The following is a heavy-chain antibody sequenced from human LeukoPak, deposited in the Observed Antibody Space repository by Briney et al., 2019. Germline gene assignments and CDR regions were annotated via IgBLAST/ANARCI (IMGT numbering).Heavy chain of an antibody. CDR1: GYTFTGYY. CDR2: INPNSGGT. Sequence: ASVTVSCKASGYTFTGYYMHWVRQAPGQGLEWMGRINPNSGGTNFAQKFQGRVTMTRDTSISTAYMELSRLRSDDTAVYYCARVGVVALDAFDIWGQGTMVTVSS. V-gene: IGHV1-2*06. D-gene: IGHD3-22*01. J-gene: IGHJ3*02. CDR3: ARVGVVALDAFDI.